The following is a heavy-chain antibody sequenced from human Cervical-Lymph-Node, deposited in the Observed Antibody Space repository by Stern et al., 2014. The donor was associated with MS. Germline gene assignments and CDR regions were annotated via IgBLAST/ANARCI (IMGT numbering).Heavy chain of an antibody. J-gene: IGHJ3*02. V-gene: IGHV1-18*01. CDR1: GYTFSSYG. Sequence: VELGESGAEVKKPGASGKVYWKASGYTFSSYGLSWVRQAPGQGREWMGWISAYNGNTNYAQKLQGRVTMTTDTSTSTAYMELRSLRSDDTAVYYCARGLLGSENAFDIWGQGTMVTVSS. CDR3: ARGLLGSENAFDI. D-gene: IGHD2-15*01. CDR2: ISAYNGNT.